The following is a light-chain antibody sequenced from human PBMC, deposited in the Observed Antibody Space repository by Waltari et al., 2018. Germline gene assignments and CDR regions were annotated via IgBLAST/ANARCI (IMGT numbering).Light chain of an antibody. Sequence: HSALAQPASVSGSPGQSITISCTGTSSDVGGYNYVPWYQQHPGKAPRLMIYDVNNRPSGVSNRFSGSKSGNKASLTISGLQAEDEADYYCSSFTRTNSWVFGGGTKLTVL. J-gene: IGLJ3*02. V-gene: IGLV2-14*03. CDR3: SSFTRTNSWV. CDR2: DVN. CDR1: SSDVGGYNY.